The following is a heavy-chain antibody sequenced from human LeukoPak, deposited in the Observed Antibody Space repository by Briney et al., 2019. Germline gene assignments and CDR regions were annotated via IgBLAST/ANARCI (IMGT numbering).Heavy chain of an antibody. D-gene: IGHD3-16*01. CDR1: GNSVNSRDFY. V-gene: IGHV4-30-4*01. CDR2: VYYSGSS. CDR3: ARRLSWGEYSFDY. Sequence: SETLSLTCTVSGNSVNSRDFYWNWIRQPPGKGLEWLGEVYYSGSSYSNPSLRSRLTLSLDMSKNQSSLRVTSMSAADTAVYFCARRLSWGEYSFDYWGQGTLVTVSS. J-gene: IGHJ4*02.